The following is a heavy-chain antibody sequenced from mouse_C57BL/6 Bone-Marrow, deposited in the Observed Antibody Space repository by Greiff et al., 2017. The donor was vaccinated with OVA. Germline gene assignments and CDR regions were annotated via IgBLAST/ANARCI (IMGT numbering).Heavy chain of an antibody. CDR3: ASPDGYEAMDY. CDR2: IYPSDSET. D-gene: IGHD2-3*01. J-gene: IGHJ4*01. CDR1: GYTFTSYW. Sequence: QVQLQQPGAELVRPGSSVKLSCKASGYTFTSYWMDWVKQRPGQGLEWIGNIYPSDSETHYNQKFKDKATLTVDKSSSTAYMQLSSLTSEDSAVYYCASPDGYEAMDYWGQGTAVTVSS. V-gene: IGHV1-61*01.